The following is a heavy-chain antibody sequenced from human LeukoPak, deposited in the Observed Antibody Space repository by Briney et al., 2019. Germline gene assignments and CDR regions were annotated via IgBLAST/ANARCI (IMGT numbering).Heavy chain of an antibody. D-gene: IGHD4-17*01. CDR1: GGSISSYY. Sequence: SETLSLTCTVSGGSISSYYWSWIRQPPGKGLEWIGYIYYSGSTNYNPSLKSRVTISVDTSKNQFSLKLSSVTAADTAVYYCARAHGDYGFYYYYYGMDVWGQGTTVTVSS. CDR2: IYYSGST. CDR3: ARAHGDYGFYYYYYGMDV. J-gene: IGHJ6*02. V-gene: IGHV4-59*01.